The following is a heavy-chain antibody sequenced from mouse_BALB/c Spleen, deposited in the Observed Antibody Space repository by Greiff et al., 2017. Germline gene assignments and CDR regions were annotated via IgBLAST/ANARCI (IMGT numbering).Heavy chain of an antibody. J-gene: IGHJ4*01. D-gene: IGHD4-1*02. Sequence: EVHLVESGGGLVKPGGSLKLSCAASGFSFSSYAMWWVRQSPEKGLEWVAEICSGGSYTYYPDTVTGRFTISKDNAKNTLYMEISSVSSEDTAMYYCERDNCDAMDYWGQGTSVTVSS. CDR3: ERDNCDAMDY. CDR2: ICSGGSYT. V-gene: IGHV5-9-4*01. CDR1: GFSFSSYA.